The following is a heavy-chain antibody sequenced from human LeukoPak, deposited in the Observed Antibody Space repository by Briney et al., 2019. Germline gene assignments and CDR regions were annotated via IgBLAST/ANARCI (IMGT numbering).Heavy chain of an antibody. Sequence: SETLSLTCTVSGGSISSYYLSWIRQPPGRGLEWIGYIDYSGSTNYNPSLKSRVTISLDASKNQFSLKMNSVTAADTAVYYCARGQWFRAFWSRGTPVTVSS. CDR2: IDYSGST. J-gene: IGHJ4*02. V-gene: IGHV4-59*12. D-gene: IGHD3-10*01. CDR1: GGSISSYY. CDR3: ARGQWFRAF.